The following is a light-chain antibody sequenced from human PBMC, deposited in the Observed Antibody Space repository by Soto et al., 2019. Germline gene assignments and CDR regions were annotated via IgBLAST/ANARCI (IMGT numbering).Light chain of an antibody. CDR1: QSVDSSF. Sequence: DIVLTQSPGSLSLSPGERATLSCRASQSVDSSFFAWYQQKPGQAPKLLIYGASKRATGTPDRFSGSGSGTDITLTITRLEPEDFAVYYCQQYVSSVTFGQGTKVEIK. J-gene: IGKJ1*01. V-gene: IGKV3-20*01. CDR3: QQYVSSVT. CDR2: GAS.